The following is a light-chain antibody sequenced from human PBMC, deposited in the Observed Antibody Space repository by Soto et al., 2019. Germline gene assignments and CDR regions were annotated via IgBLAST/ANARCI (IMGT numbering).Light chain of an antibody. CDR2: DAS. Sequence: EIVLTQSPATLSLSPGERATLSCRASQSVSRYLAWYQQKPGQAPRLLFYDASNRATGIPARFSGTGSGTDFTLTITSVRPEDFAVYYCQQRREWPGTFGQGTKVEVK. CDR1: QSVSRY. CDR3: QQRREWPGT. V-gene: IGKV3-11*01. J-gene: IGKJ1*01.